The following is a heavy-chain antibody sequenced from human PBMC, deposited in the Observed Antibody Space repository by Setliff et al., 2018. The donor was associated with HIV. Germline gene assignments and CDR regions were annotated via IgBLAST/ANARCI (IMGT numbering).Heavy chain of an antibody. D-gene: IGHD6-13*01. CDR2: ISGSGGST. CDR3: AKPAAGSFYYYYYGMDV. CDR1: GFTFSSYA. J-gene: IGHJ6*02. Sequence: PGESLKISCAASGFTFSSYAMSWVRQAPGKGLEWVSAISGSGGSTYYADSVKGRFTISRDNSKNTLYLQMNSLRAEDTAVYYCAKPAAGSFYYYYYGMDVWGQGTTVTVSS. V-gene: IGHV3-23*01.